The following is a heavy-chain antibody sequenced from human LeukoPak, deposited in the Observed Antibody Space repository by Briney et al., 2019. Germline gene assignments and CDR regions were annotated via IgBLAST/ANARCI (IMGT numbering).Heavy chain of an antibody. Sequence: GASVKVSCKASRGTFSSYAISWVRQAPGQGLEWMGGIIPIFGAANYAQKFQGRVTITADESTSTAYMELSSLRSEDTAVYYCARTYYYDSSGYYPPDLVYWGQGTLVTVSS. J-gene: IGHJ4*02. CDR1: RGTFSSYA. D-gene: IGHD3-22*01. CDR2: IIPIFGAA. V-gene: IGHV1-69*01. CDR3: ARTYYYDSSGYYPPDLVY.